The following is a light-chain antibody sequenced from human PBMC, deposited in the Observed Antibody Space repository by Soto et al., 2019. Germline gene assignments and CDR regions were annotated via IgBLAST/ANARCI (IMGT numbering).Light chain of an antibody. J-gene: IGLJ2*01. CDR3: SSYAASNNLGV. V-gene: IGLV2-8*01. Sequence: QSALTQPPSASGSPGQSVTISCIGTSSDVGGYNYVSWYQQHPGKAPKLMIYEVSKRPSGVPDRFSGSKSGNTASLTVSGLQAEDEADYYCSSYAASNNLGVFGGGTKVTV. CDR1: SSDVGGYNY. CDR2: EVS.